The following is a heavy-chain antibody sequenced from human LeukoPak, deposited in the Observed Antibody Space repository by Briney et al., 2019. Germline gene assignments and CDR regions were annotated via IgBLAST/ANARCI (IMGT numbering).Heavy chain of an antibody. Sequence: GGSLRLSCAASGFTFSNYAMHWVRQALGKGLEWVAVISYDGSNKYYADSVKGRFTISRDNSKNTLYLQMNSLRAEDTAVYYCASSSTSPLDYWGQGTLVTVSS. D-gene: IGHD2-2*01. CDR2: ISYDGSNK. CDR1: GFTFSNYA. V-gene: IGHV3-30-3*01. CDR3: ASSSTSPLDY. J-gene: IGHJ4*02.